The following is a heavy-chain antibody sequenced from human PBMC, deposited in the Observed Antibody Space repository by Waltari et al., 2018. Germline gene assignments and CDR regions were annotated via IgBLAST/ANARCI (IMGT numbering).Heavy chain of an antibody. CDR3: AKELGIVPAIDC. V-gene: IGHV3-30*02. Sequence: QVQLVESGGGVVQPGGSLRLSCEASGFIFSNYDIHWVRQSPGKGLESVAFIRYDGSDQQYADSVKGRFTISRDNAKSSLYLQMNNLRPEDTALYYCAKELGIVPAIDCWGRGALVIVSS. D-gene: IGHD2-2*01. CDR2: IRYDGSDQ. CDR1: GFIFSNYD. J-gene: IGHJ4*02.